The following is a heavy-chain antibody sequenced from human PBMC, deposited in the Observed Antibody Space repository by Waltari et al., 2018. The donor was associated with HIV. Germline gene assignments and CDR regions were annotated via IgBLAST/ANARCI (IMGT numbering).Heavy chain of an antibody. CDR3: ATSPLGVWGNWFDP. J-gene: IGHJ5*02. Sequence: EVQLVESGGGLVKPGGSLRPSCAASGFTVSSTYMSWVRQAPGKGLEWVSVIDSGGSTYYADSVKGRFTISRDNSKNTLYLQMNSLRAEDTAVYYCATSPLGVWGNWFDPWGQGTLVTVSS. D-gene: IGHD1-26*01. CDR1: GFTVSSTY. CDR2: IDSGGST. V-gene: IGHV3-66*01.